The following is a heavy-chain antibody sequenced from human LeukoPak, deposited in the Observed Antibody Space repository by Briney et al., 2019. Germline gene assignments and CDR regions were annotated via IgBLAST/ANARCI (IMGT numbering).Heavy chain of an antibody. D-gene: IGHD2-2*01. CDR2: INPSGGST. CDR1: GYTFTSYY. V-gene: IGHV1-46*01. J-gene: IGHJ6*02. CDR3: ARGLMFCSSTSCYELSYYGMDV. Sequence: ASVKVSCKASGYTFTSYYMHWVRQAPGQGLEWMGMINPSGGSTSYAQKFQGRVTMTRDTSTSTVYMELSSLRSEDTAVYYCARGLMFCSSTSCYELSYYGMDVWGQGTTVTVSS.